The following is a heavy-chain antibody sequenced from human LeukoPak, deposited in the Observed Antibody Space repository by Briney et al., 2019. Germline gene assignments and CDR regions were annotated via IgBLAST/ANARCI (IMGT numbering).Heavy chain of an antibody. CDR1: GFTFSSYA. V-gene: IGHV3-23*01. D-gene: IGHD5-18*01. Sequence: GGSLRLSCAASGFTFSSYAMSWVRQAPGRGLEWVSAISGSGGSTYYADSVKGRFTISRDNSKNTLYLQMNSLRAEDTAVYYCAKRPPLQLWSRGGDYWGQGTLVTVSS. CDR2: ISGSGGST. CDR3: AKRPPLQLWSRGGDY. J-gene: IGHJ4*02.